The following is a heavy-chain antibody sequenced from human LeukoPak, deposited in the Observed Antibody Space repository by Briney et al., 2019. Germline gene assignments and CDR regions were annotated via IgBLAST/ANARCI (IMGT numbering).Heavy chain of an antibody. J-gene: IGHJ6*03. CDR1: GASISSDGFY. D-gene: IGHD1-14*01. CDR2: IYYTGFT. V-gene: IGHV4-31*03. CDR3: ARAGLGIENYYYYMDV. Sequence: SETLSLTCTVSGASISSDGFYWSWIRQLPGKDLEWIGYIYYTGFTYCKPSLKSRVTMSVDTSQNQFSLRMSSMTAADTAVYYCARAGLGIENYYYYMDVWGKGTTVTVSS.